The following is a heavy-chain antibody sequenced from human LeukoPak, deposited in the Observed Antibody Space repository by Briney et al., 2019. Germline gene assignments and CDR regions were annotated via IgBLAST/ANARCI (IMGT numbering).Heavy chain of an antibody. CDR2: LSSSGGST. D-gene: IGHD3-22*01. CDR1: GFTFSNYG. CDR3: ASHTYYYDSSGYYSPYYFDY. V-gene: IGHV3-23*01. J-gene: IGHJ4*02. Sequence: PGGTLRLSCAASGFTFSNYGMNWVRQAPGKGLEWVSALSSSGGSTYYADSVKGRFTISRDNAKNSLYLQMNSLRAEDTAVYYCASHTYYYDSSGYYSPYYFDYWGQGTLVTVSS.